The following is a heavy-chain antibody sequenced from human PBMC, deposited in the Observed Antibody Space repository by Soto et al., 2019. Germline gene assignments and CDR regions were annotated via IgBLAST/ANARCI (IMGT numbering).Heavy chain of an antibody. Sequence: SGTLSLTCTVSGGSISTYYWNWIRQQPGKGLEWIGYISYSGNTNYNPSLKSRVTISGDTSKNQFSLKVTSVTAADSAVYYCAKASDDSGYFPFDYWGEGTLVTSPQ. CDR1: GGSISTYY. J-gene: IGHJ4*02. CDR3: AKASDDSGYFPFDY. V-gene: IGHV4-59*01. CDR2: ISYSGNT. D-gene: IGHD3-22*01.